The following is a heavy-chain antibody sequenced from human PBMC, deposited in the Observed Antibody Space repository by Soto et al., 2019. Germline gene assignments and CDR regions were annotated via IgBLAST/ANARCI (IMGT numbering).Heavy chain of an antibody. CDR1: GFSFSIYG. D-gene: IGHD1-26*01. J-gene: IGHJ4*02. Sequence: SCKSSGFSFSIYGMYWVRQAPGKGLEWVAAISYDGSNKYYADSVKGRFTISRDNSKNTMFLQMNSLRAEDTAVYYCAKPYSGSPPKNFDYWGQGTLVTVS. V-gene: IGHV3-30*18. CDR3: AKPYSGSPPKNFDY. CDR2: ISYDGSNK.